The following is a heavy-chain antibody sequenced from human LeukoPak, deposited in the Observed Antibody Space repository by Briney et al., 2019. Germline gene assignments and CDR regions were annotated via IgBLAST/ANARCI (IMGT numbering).Heavy chain of an antibody. CDR2: INHSGST. D-gene: IGHD3-3*01. J-gene: IGHJ4*02. CDR3: ARTQTYCDFWSGYSPFDY. V-gene: IGHV4-34*01. Sequence: KPSETLSLTCAVYGGSFRGYYWIWIRQPPGKGLEWIGEINHSGSTNYNPSLKSRVTISVDTSKNQFSLKLSSVTAADTAVYYCARTQTYCDFWSGYSPFDYWGQGTLVTVSS. CDR1: GGSFRGYY.